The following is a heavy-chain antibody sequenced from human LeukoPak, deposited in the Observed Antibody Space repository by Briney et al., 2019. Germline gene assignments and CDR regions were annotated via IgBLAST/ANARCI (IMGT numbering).Heavy chain of an antibody. CDR2: ISGSGGSS. CDR1: GFTFSSYA. Sequence: GGPLRLSCAASGFTFSSYAMSWVRQAPGKGLEWVSVISGSGGSSDSADSVKGRFTISRDNSKNTLYLQMNSLRAEDTAEYYCAKGHSSSIYYYYMDVWGKGTTLTVSS. CDR3: AKGHSSSIYYYYMDV. D-gene: IGHD6-6*01. V-gene: IGHV3-23*01. J-gene: IGHJ6*03.